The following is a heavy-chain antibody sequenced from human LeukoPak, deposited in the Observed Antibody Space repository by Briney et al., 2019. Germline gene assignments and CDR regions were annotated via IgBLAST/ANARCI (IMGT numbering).Heavy chain of an antibody. CDR1: GFTFSSYA. CDR3: AKVVGPYSSSPLDY. D-gene: IGHD6-6*01. J-gene: IGHJ4*02. CDR2: STGSGGTT. V-gene: IGHV3-23*01. Sequence: GGSLRLSCAASGFTFSSYAMTWVRQAPGGGLEWVSDSTGSGGTTYYADSVKGRFTISRDNSKNTLYLQMNSLRAEDTAVYYCAKVVGPYSSSPLDYWGQGTLVTVSS.